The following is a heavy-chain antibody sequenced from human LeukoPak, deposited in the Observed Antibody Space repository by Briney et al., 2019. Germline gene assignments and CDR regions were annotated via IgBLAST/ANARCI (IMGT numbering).Heavy chain of an antibody. CDR3: ARDFSSSWYAHAFDI. J-gene: IGHJ3*02. Sequence: SETLSLTCTVSGGSISSYYWSWIRQPPGKGLEWIGYIYYSGSTNYNPSLKSRVTISVDTSKNQFSLKLSSVTAADTAVYYCARDFSSSWYAHAFDIWGQGTMVTVSS. D-gene: IGHD6-13*01. V-gene: IGHV4-59*12. CDR1: GGSISSYY. CDR2: IYYSGST.